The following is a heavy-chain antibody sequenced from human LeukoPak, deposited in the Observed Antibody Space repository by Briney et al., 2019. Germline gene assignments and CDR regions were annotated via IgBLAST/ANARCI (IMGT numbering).Heavy chain of an antibody. CDR1: GGSFSGYY. CDR2: INHSGST. D-gene: IGHD3-10*01. CDR3: ARGRSLYGSGNWFDP. V-gene: IGHV4-34*01. J-gene: IGHJ5*02. Sequence: PSETLSLTCAVYGGSFSGYYWSWIRQPPGKGLEWIGEINHSGSTNYNPSLKSRVTISVDTSKNQFSLKLSSVTAADTAVYYCARGRSLYGSGNWFDPWGQGTLVTVSS.